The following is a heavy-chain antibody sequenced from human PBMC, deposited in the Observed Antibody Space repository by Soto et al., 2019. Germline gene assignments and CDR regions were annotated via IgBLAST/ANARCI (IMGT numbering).Heavy chain of an antibody. D-gene: IGHD2-8*01. J-gene: IGHJ6*02. Sequence: QVQLVQSGAEVKKPGASVRVSCKASGYSFTDYHIHWVRQAPGQGLVWLGRINPKSGGTSTAQKFQGWVTMTRDRSISTVYMELTRLRSDDTAVYFCARGHSTDCSNGVCSFFYNHEMDVWGQGTTVTVS. V-gene: IGHV1-2*04. CDR1: GYSFTDYH. CDR2: INPKSGGT. CDR3: ARGHSTDCSNGVCSFFYNHEMDV.